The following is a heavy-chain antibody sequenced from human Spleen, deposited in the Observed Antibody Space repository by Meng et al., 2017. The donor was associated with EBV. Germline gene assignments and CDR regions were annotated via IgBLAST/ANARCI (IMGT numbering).Heavy chain of an antibody. V-gene: IGHV1-46*01. Sequence: QVQLVQSGAEVRRPGASVKISCKASGYTLTSNYFHWVRQVPGQGLEWMGIINPSGDTTSYSQKFQGRVSLTRDTSTSTVYMELSSLTSDDTAIYLCARAGLNWNYNFWGQGTLVTVSS. J-gene: IGHJ4*02. CDR2: INPSGDTT. D-gene: IGHD1-7*01. CDR3: ARAGLNWNYNF. CDR1: GYTLTSNY.